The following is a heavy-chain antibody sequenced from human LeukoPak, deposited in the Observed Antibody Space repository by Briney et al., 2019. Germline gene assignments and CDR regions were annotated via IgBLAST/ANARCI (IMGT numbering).Heavy chain of an antibody. CDR1: GFTFSDSA. J-gene: IGHJ3*01. Sequence: QPGGSLILSCAASGFTFSDSAMTWVRQAPGKGLDWVSLISFSGANSYYADSVKGRFTISRDNSKDTLFLQMNSLRAEDTAIYYCARDIQLSTWGLGTMVTVSS. CDR3: ARDIQLST. D-gene: IGHD5-24*01. CDR2: ISFSGANS. V-gene: IGHV3-23*01.